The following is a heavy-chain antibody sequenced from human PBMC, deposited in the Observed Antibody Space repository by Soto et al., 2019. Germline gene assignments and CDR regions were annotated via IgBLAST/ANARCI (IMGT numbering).Heavy chain of an antibody. V-gene: IGHV4-31*03. CDR2: INYSGST. CDR3: ARHNYDSSGTAVDV. CDR1: GGSISSGGYY. J-gene: IGHJ6*02. Sequence: QVQLQESGPGLVKPSQTLSLTCTVSGGSISSGGYYWSWIRQHPGKGLEWIGYINYSGSTYYNPSLKSRVTISLDTSKNQFSLKLSSVTAADTAVYYCARHNYDSSGTAVDVWGQGTTVTVSS. D-gene: IGHD3-22*01.